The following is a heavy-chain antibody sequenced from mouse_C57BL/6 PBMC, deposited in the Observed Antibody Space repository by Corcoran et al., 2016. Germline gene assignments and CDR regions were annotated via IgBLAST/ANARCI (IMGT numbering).Heavy chain of an antibody. CDR1: GYTFTDYY. CDR2: INPNNGGT. V-gene: IGHV1-26*01. Sequence: EVQLQQSGPELVKPGASVKISCKASGYTFTDYYMNWVKQSHGKSLEWIGDINPNNGGTSYNQKFKGKATFTVDKSSSTAYMELRSLTSEDSAVYYCASCSYWYFDVWGTGTAVNVSS. CDR3: ASCSYWYFDV. J-gene: IGHJ1*03.